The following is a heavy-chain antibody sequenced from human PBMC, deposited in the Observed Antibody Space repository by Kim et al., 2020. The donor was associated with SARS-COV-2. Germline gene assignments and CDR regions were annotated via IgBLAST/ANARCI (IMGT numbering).Heavy chain of an antibody. J-gene: IGHJ6*02. V-gene: IGHV1-18*01. CDR1: GYTFTSYG. Sequence: ASVKVSCKASGYTFTSYGISWVRQAPGQGLEWMGWISAYNGNTNYAQKLQGRVTMTTDTSTSTAYMELRSLRSDDTAVYYCARRGSSGHYYYYGMDVWGQGTTVTVSS. CDR2: ISAYNGNT. D-gene: IGHD6-19*01. CDR3: ARRGSSGHYYYYGMDV.